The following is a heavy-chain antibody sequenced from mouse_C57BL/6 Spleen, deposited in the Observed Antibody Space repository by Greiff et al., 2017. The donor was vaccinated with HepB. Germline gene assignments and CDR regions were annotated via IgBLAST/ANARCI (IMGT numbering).Heavy chain of an antibody. CDR1: GYAFTNYL. CDR3: AREMGLRPGYYFDY. V-gene: IGHV1-54*01. J-gene: IGHJ2*01. D-gene: IGHD2-4*01. Sequence: VQLQQSGAELVRPGTSVKVSCKASGYAFTNYLIEWVKQRPGQGLEWIGVINPGSGGTNYNEKFKGKATLTADKSSSTAYMQLSSLTSEDSAVYFCAREMGLRPGYYFDYWGQGTTLTVSS. CDR2: INPGSGGT.